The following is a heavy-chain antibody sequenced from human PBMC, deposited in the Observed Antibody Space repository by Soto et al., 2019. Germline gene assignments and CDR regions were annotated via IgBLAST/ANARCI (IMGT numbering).Heavy chain of an antibody. V-gene: IGHV1-69*02. J-gene: IGHJ4*02. CDR2: IIPILGIA. CDR3: ARGYGDYFTLDY. D-gene: IGHD4-17*01. Sequence: QVQLVQSGAEVKKPGSSVKVSCKASGGTFSSYTISWVRQAPGQGLEWMGRIIPILGIANYAQKFQGRVTITADKSTSKAYMELSSLRSEDTAVYYCARGYGDYFTLDYWGQGTLVTVSS. CDR1: GGTFSSYT.